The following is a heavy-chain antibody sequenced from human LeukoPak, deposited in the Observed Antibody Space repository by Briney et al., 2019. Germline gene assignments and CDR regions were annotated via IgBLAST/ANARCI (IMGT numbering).Heavy chain of an antibody. CDR1: GSTFSTYD. J-gene: IGHJ4*02. V-gene: IGHV3-23*01. CDR2: ISGSGVYT. Sequence: GGSLRLSCAASGSTFSTYDMSWVRQAPGKGLEWVSAISGSGVYTYYADSVKGRFTISRDNSKNTLFLQMNSLRAENTAVYYCTKDAGYSSGREFDSWGQGTLVIVSS. D-gene: IGHD6-19*01. CDR3: TKDAGYSSGREFDS.